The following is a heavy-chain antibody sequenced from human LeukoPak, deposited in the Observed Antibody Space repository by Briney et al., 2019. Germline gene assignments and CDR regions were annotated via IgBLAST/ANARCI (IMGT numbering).Heavy chain of an antibody. CDR1: GGSISRYY. D-gene: IGHD3-10*01. Sequence: PSETLSLTCTVSGGSISRYYWSWIRQPPRKGLEWIGYIYYSGSTNYNPSLKSRVTISVDTPKNQFSLKLSSVTAADTAVYYCAREYYGSGSYGVDVWGKGTTVTISS. CDR2: IYYSGST. V-gene: IGHV4-59*12. J-gene: IGHJ6*04. CDR3: AREYYGSGSYGVDV.